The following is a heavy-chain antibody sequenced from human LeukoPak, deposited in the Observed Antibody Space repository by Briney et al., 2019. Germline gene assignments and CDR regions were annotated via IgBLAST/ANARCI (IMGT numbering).Heavy chain of an antibody. D-gene: IGHD5-18*01. CDR2: ISYDGSNK. CDR3: ARAGIQLWLLPYYFDY. V-gene: IGHV3-30-3*01. J-gene: IGHJ4*02. Sequence: PGGSLRLSCAASGFTFSSYAMHWVRQAPVKGLEWVAVISYDGSNKYYADSVKGRFTISRDNSKNTLYLQMNSLRAEDTAVYYCARAGIQLWLLPYYFDYWGQGTLVTVSS. CDR1: GFTFSSYA.